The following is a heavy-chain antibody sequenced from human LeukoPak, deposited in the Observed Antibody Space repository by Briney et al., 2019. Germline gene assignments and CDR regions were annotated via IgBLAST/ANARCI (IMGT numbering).Heavy chain of an antibody. CDR2: ISGSGGST. J-gene: IGHJ5*02. CDR3: AKRSHDSSGYHNWFDP. V-gene: IGHV3-23*01. D-gene: IGHD3-22*01. CDR1: GFTFSNAW. Sequence: PGGSLRLSCAASGFTFSNAWMSWVRQAPGKGLEWVSAISGSGGSTYYADSVKGRFTISRDNSKNTLYLQMNSLRAEDTAAYYCAKRSHDSSGYHNWFDPWGQGTLVTVSS.